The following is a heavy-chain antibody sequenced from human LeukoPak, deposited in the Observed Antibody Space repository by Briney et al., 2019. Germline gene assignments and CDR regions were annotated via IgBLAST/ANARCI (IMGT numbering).Heavy chain of an antibody. CDR1: GGSFSGYY. CDR2: IIHSGST. Sequence: SETLSLTCADYGGSFSGYYWSWIRQPPGKGLEWIGEIIHSGSTNYNPSLKSRVTISVDTSKNQFSLKLSSVTAADTAVYYCARRRITMVRGVIIKFPLDYWGQGTLVTVSS. D-gene: IGHD3-10*01. V-gene: IGHV4-34*12. CDR3: ARRRITMVRGVIIKFPLDY. J-gene: IGHJ4*02.